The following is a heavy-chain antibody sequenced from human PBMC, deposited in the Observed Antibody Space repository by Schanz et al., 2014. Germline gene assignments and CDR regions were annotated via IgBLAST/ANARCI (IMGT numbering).Heavy chain of an antibody. CDR2: ISPYNGNT. J-gene: IGHJ4*02. CDR3: ARSNYYDNSDYYNSFDY. D-gene: IGHD3-22*01. CDR1: GYTFTSYG. Sequence: QVQLVQSGAEVKKPGASVKVSCKASGYTFTSYGISWVRQAPGQGLEWMGWISPYNGNTNYAQKLQGRVTMTADTSTSTAYMELSGLRPEDTAVYYCARSNYYDNSDYYNSFDYWGQGTLVTVSS. V-gene: IGHV1-18*01.